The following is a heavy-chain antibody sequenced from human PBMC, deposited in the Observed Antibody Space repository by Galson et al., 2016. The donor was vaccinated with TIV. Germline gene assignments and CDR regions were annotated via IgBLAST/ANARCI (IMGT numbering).Heavy chain of an antibody. D-gene: IGHD3-3*01. J-gene: IGHJ4*02. CDR2: ISYSGSSK. V-gene: IGHV3-30*18. CDR1: GFTFNSYG. Sequence: SLRLSCAASGFTFNSYGMHWVRQAPGKGLEWAAVISYSGSSKYYLDSVKGRFTISRDNSKNTLYLQMNSLRPEDTAVYHCVKERLKFWSISLHSFDSWGQGTLVTVSS. CDR3: VKERLKFWSISLHSFDS.